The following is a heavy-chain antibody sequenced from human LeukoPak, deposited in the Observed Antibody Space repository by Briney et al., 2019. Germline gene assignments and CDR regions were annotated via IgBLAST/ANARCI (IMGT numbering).Heavy chain of an antibody. J-gene: IGHJ3*01. D-gene: IGHD1-26*01. CDR2: IKSKTLGGSI. CDR3: TTDLPTSGSYYWDAFGV. CDR1: GFTFSNAW. Sequence: GESLRLSCAASGFTFSNAWMNWVRQSPGKGLERVGRIKSKTLGGSIDYAAHVKDRFIISRDDSKNSLYLQMNSLRTEDTAVYYCTTDLPTSGSYYWDAFGVWGQGTIVAVSS. V-gene: IGHV3-15*01.